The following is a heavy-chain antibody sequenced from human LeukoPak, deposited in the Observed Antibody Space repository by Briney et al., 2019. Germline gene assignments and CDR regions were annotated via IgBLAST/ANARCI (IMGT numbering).Heavy chain of an antibody. CDR3: AKNGDRGAYCTGGTCYPYFYYYMDV. V-gene: IGHV3-23*01. J-gene: IGHJ6*03. CDR1: GFIFNSYG. CDR2: ISSTGGTT. Sequence: GGSLRLSCAASGFIFNSYGMHWVRQAPGKGLEWVSSISSTGGTTYYADSVKGRFTISRDNSKNTLYLQMNSLRAEDTAIYYCAKNGDRGAYCTGGTCYPYFYYYMDVWGKGTTVTI. D-gene: IGHD2-15*01.